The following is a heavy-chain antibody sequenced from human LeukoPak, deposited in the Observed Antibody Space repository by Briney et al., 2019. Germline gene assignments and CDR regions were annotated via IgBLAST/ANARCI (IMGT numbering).Heavy chain of an antibody. CDR1: GFTFSSYS. CDR2: ISSSSSYI. Sequence: GGSLRLSCAASGFTFSSYSINWVRQAPGQGLEWVSSISSSSSYIYYADSVKGRFSISRDNAKNSLYLQMNSLRAEDTAVYYCAKDLRPWLVLPGVAYWGQGTLVTVSS. V-gene: IGHV3-21*01. J-gene: IGHJ4*02. CDR3: AKDLRPWLVLPGVAY. D-gene: IGHD6-19*01.